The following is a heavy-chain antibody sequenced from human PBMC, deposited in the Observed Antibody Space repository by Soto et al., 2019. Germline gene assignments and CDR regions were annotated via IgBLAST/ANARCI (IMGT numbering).Heavy chain of an antibody. J-gene: IGHJ6*02. Sequence: EVQLLESGGGLVQPGGSLRLSCAASGFTFSSYAMSWVRQAPGKGLEWVSVISGSGDSTCYADSVRGRFTISRDNSKNTLYLQSNSLRAEDTAVYYCAKDRDGAAAGPTKSYGMDVWGQGTTVTVSS. CDR1: GFTFSSYA. CDR3: AKDRDGAAAGPTKSYGMDV. CDR2: ISGSGDST. V-gene: IGHV3-23*01. D-gene: IGHD6-13*01.